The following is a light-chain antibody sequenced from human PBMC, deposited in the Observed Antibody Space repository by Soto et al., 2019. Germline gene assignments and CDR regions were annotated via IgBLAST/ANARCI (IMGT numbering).Light chain of an antibody. Sequence: QSVLTQPASWSGSPGQSITISCTGTSSDVGGYNYVSWNQQHPGKAPKLMIYDVSNRPSGVSNRFSGSKSGNTASLTISGLQAEDEADYYCSSYTTSNTRQIVFGTGTKVTVL. J-gene: IGLJ1*01. CDR3: SSYTTSNTRQIV. CDR2: DVS. CDR1: SSDVGGYNY. V-gene: IGLV2-14*01.